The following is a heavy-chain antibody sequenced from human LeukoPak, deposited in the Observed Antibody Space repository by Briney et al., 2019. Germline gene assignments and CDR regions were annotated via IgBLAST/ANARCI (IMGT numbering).Heavy chain of an antibody. D-gene: IGHD3-3*01. Sequence: SETLSLTCTVSGGSINDYYWNWIRHPPGKSLEWIGHIHYSGITNYNPSLNSRVTISVDTSKGQFSLKLSSVTAADTAVYYCARRVTMSAPTTPDSWLHPWGQGTLVTVSS. J-gene: IGHJ5*02. CDR2: IHYSGIT. CDR3: ARRVTMSAPTTPDSWLHP. CDR1: GGSINDYY. V-gene: IGHV4-59*08.